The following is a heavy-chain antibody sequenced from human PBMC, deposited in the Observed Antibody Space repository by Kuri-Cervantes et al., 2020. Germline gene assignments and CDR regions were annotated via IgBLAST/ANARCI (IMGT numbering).Heavy chain of an antibody. D-gene: IGHD2-2*01. CDR1: GYSISSGYY. J-gene: IGHJ3*02. Sequence: SQTLSLTCAVSGYSISSGYYWGWIRQPPGKGLEWIGSIYHSGSTYYNPSLKSRVTISVDTSKNQFSLKLSSVTAADTAVYYCASPQLLSSTEAFDIWGQGTMVTVSS. CDR2: IYHSGST. CDR3: ASPQLLSSTEAFDI. V-gene: IGHV4-38-2*01.